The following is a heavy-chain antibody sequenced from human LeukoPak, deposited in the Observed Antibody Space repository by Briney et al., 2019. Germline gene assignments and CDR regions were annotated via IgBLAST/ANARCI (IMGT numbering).Heavy chain of an antibody. CDR3: AREGIAAAALFDY. CDR2: IYTSGST. J-gene: IGHJ4*02. CDR1: GGSISSYY. V-gene: IGHV4-4*07. D-gene: IGHD6-13*01. Sequence: SETLSLTCTVSGGSISSYYWSWLRQPAGKGLEWIGRIYTSGSTNYNPSLKSRVTMSVDTSKNQFSLKLSSVTAADTAVYYCAREGIAAAALFDYWGQGTLVTVSS.